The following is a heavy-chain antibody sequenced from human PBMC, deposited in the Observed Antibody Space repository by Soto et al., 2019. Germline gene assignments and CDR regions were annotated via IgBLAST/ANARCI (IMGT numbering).Heavy chain of an antibody. CDR3: ARGGGYYGSALLAV. CDR1: GGSISSSNW. V-gene: IGHV4-4*02. CDR2: IYHSGST. D-gene: IGHD3-10*01. Sequence: QVQLQESGPGLVKPSGTLSLTCAVSGGSISSSNWWSWVRQPPGKGLEWIGEIYHSGSTNYNPSRRGRVTXXVXKXXNQCSLKLCAVTAADTAGSYCARGGGYYGSALLAVWGQGTTVTVSS. J-gene: IGHJ6*02.